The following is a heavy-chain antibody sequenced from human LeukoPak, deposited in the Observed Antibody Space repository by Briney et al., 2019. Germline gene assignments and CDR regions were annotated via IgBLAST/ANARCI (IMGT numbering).Heavy chain of an antibody. J-gene: IGHJ4*02. CDR1: GFTFDDYA. CDR2: TSWNSGTI. V-gene: IGHV3-9*03. CDR3: AKDSRPRFDTSGWYSSDY. Sequence: GGSLRLSCAASGFTFDDYAMHWVRQAPGKGLEWVAGTSWNSGTIAYGDSVKGRFTISRDNAKDSLWLQMNSLRAEDMALYYCAKDSRPRFDTSGWYSSDYWGQGTLVTVSS. D-gene: IGHD6-19*01.